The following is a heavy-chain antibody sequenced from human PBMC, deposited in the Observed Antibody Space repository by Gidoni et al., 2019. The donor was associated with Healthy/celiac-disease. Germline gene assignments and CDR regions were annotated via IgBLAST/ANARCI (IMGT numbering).Heavy chain of an antibody. CDR3: ARGGGCSSTSCYFENWFDP. Sequence: QVQLVQSGAEVKKPGSSVKVSCTASGGTFSSYAISWVRQAPGQGLEWMGGIIPIFGTANYAQKFQGRVTITADESTSTAYMELSSLRSEDTAVYYCARGGGCSSTSCYFENWFDPWGQGTLVTVSS. J-gene: IGHJ5*02. D-gene: IGHD2-2*01. CDR2: IIPIFGTA. CDR1: GGTFSSYA. V-gene: IGHV1-69*01.